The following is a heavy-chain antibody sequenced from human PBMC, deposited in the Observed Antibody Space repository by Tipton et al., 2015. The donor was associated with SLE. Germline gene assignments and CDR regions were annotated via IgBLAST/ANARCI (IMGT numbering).Heavy chain of an antibody. CDR2: IYYSGST. V-gene: IGHV4-59*12. Sequence: TLSLTCTVSGGSISSYYWSWIRQPPGKGLEWIGYIYYSGSTNYNPSLKSRVAISVDTSKNQFSLRLSSVTAADTAVYYCARDSGIGAFDIWGQGTMVTVSS. CDR3: ARDSGIGAFDI. CDR1: GGSISSYY. D-gene: IGHD6-13*01. J-gene: IGHJ3*02.